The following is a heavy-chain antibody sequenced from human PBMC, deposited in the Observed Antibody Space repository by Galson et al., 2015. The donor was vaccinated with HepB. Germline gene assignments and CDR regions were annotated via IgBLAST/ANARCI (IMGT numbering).Heavy chain of an antibody. J-gene: IGHJ4*02. Sequence: SLRLSCAASGFTFSDYYMSWIRQAPGKGLECISCINSRGNTIYNADSVKGRFTISRDNAKKSLYLQMNSLRADDTAVYYCARLMARTYFDYWGLGTLVTVSS. CDR3: ARLMARTYFDY. CDR1: GFTFSDYY. D-gene: IGHD5-24*01. V-gene: IGHV3-11*01. CDR2: INSRGNTI.